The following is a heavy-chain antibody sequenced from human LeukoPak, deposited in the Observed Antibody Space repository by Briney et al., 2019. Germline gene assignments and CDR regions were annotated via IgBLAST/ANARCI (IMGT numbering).Heavy chain of an antibody. CDR1: GGSIRSYY. J-gene: IGHJ4*02. CDR2: IYHSGST. V-gene: IGHV4-59*01. D-gene: IGHD6-13*01. Sequence: SETLSLTCTVSGGSIRSYYWSWIRQPPGKGLEWIGYIYHSGSTNNNPSLKNRLTMSLDTSKNQFSLKLSSVTAADTAVYYCARAVEKFSTSWHIGPLDYWGQGALVTVSS. CDR3: ARAVEKFSTSWHIGPLDY.